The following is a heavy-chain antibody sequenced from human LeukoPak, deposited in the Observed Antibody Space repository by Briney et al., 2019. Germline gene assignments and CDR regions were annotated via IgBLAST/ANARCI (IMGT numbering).Heavy chain of an antibody. CDR2: IYYSGST. CDR1: GGPFSGYY. D-gene: IGHD6-19*01. Sequence: SETLSLTCAVYGGPFSGYYWSWIRQPPGKGLEWIGYIYYSGSTYYNPSLKSRVTISVDTSKNRFSLKLSSVTAADTAVYYCAREPRIAVAGTWVDYWGQGTLVTVSS. CDR3: AREPRIAVAGTWVDY. J-gene: IGHJ4*02. V-gene: IGHV4-34*09.